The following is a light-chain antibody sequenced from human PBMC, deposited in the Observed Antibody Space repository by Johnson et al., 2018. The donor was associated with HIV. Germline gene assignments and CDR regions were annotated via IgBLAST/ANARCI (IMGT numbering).Light chain of an antibody. Sequence: QSVLTQPPSVSAAPGQKVTISCSGSSSNIGNNYVSWYQQLPGTAPKLLIYENNKRPSGIPDRFSGSKSGTSATLGITGLQTGAEADYYCGTWDSSWGVFGTGTKVTVL. J-gene: IGLJ1*01. CDR1: SSNIGNNY. CDR2: ENN. CDR3: GTWDSSWGV. V-gene: IGLV1-51*02.